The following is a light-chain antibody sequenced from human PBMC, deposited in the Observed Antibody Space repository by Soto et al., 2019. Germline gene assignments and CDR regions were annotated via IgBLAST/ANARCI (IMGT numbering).Light chain of an antibody. CDR1: QDIRKY. J-gene: IGKJ2*01. CDR3: QQSYRIPVT. CDR2: DAS. V-gene: IGKV1-33*01. Sequence: IQMTQSPSSLSASVGDRVTITCQATQDIRKYLNWYQQKPGKAPKLLIYDASSLETGVPSRFSGSGSGTDFTLTISSLQPEDFATYYCQQSYRIPVTFGQGTKLEIK.